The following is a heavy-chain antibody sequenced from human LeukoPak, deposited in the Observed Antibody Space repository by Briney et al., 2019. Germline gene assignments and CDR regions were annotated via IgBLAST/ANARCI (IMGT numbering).Heavy chain of an antibody. J-gene: IGHJ6*02. CDR1: GGSFSGYY. CDR3: ARGRIAAAGKRYYYYGMDV. CDR2: INHSGST. D-gene: IGHD6-13*01. Sequence: SETLSLTCAVYGGSFSGYYWSWIRQPPGKGLECIGEINHSGSTNYNPSLKSRVTISVDTSKNQFSLKLSSVTAADTAVYYCARGRIAAAGKRYYYYGMDVWGQGTTVTVSS. V-gene: IGHV4-34*01.